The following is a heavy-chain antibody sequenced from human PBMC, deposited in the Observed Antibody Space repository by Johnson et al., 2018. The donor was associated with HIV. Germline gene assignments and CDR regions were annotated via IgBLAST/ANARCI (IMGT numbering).Heavy chain of an antibody. J-gene: IGHJ3*01. CDR1: GFTFSSHP. Sequence: VQLVESGGGVVQPGGSLRLSCPASGFTFSSHPMHWVRQAPGKGLEHVATIASLGDNTYYADSVNGRFTISRDNFKNMLYLQMGSLRPDDTAVYYCARRRDTLNIWQESFDVWGQGTVVTVSS. D-gene: IGHD5-18*01. V-gene: IGHV3-64*07. CDR3: ARRRDTLNIWQESFDV. CDR2: IASLGDNT.